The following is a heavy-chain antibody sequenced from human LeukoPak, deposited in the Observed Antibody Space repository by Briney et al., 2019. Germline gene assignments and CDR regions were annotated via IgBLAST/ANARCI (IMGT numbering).Heavy chain of an antibody. D-gene: IGHD6-13*01. V-gene: IGHV3-23*01. J-gene: IGHJ6*02. CDR3: AKAASSSWPSYYYGMDV. CDR2: ITGSGGNT. CDR1: GFIFSSYS. Sequence: GGSLRLSCAASGFIFSSYSMSWVRQAPGKGLEWVSVITGSGGNTYYADSVKGRFTISKNNSKNTVYLQMSSLRVDDTAVYYCAKAASSSWPSYYYGMDVWGQGTTVTVSS.